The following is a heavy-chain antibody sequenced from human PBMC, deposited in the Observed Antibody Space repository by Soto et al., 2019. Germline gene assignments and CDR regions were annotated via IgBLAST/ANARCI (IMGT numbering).Heavy chain of an antibody. J-gene: IGHJ6*02. CDR1: GGTFSSYA. D-gene: IGHD3-3*01. V-gene: IGHV1-69*13. Sequence: ASVKVSCKASGGTFSSYAISWVRQAPGQGLEWMGGIIPIFGTANYAQKFQGRVTITADESTSTAYMELSSLRSEDTAVYYCARAGMGTIFGVANYYYYYGMDVWGQGTTVTVSS. CDR2: IIPIFGTA. CDR3: ARAGMGTIFGVANYYYYYGMDV.